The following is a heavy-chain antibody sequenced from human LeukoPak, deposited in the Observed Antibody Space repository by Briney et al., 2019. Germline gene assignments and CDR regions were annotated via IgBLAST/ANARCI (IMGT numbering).Heavy chain of an antibody. D-gene: IGHD3-10*01. CDR1: GGSFSGYY. J-gene: IGHJ5*02. CDR3: ARTRSGSYYVVHSWFDP. CDR2: INHSGST. Sequence: PSETLSLTCAVYGGSFSGYYWSWIRQPPGKGLEWIGEINHSGSTNYNPSLKSRVTISVDTSKNQFSLKLSSVTAADTAVYYCARTRSGSYYVVHSWFDPWGQGTLVTVS. V-gene: IGHV4-34*01.